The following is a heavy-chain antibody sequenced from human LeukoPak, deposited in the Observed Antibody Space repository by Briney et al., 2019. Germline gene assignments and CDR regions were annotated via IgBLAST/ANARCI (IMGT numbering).Heavy chain of an antibody. CDR3: AGRGFFGVVTVDY. D-gene: IGHD3-3*01. J-gene: IGHJ4*02. V-gene: IGHV4-39*01. Sequence: SETLSLTCTVSGGSISSSSYYWGWIRQPPGKGLEWIGSIYYSGSTYYNPSLKSRVTISVDTSKNQFSLKLSSVTAADTAVYYCAGRGFFGVVTVDYWGQGTLVTVSS. CDR1: GGSISSSSYY. CDR2: IYYSGST.